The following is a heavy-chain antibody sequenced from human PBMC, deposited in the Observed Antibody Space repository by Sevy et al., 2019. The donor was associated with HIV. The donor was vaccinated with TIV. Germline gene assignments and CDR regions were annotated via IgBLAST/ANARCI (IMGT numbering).Heavy chain of an antibody. Sequence: ASVKVSCKASGYTFSTYGISWVRQAPGQGLEWMGWISAYKGHTNYAQNLQGRVTMTTDTSTSTAYMELRSLRSDDTAMYYCARVAGWFDPWGQGTLVTVSS. CDR2: ISAYKGHT. CDR3: ARVAGWFDP. V-gene: IGHV1-18*01. J-gene: IGHJ5*02. CDR1: GYTFSTYG.